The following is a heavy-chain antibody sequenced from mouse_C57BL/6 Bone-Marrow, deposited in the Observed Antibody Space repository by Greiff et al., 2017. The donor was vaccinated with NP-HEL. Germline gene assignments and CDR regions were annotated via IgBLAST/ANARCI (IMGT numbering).Heavy chain of an antibody. V-gene: IGHV1-5*01. CDR2: IYPGNSDT. D-gene: IGHD2-3*01. J-gene: IGHJ2*01. Sequence: VQLQQSGTVLARPGASVKMSCKTSGYTFTSYWMHWVKQRPGQGLAWIGAIYPGNSDTSYNQKFKGKAKLTAVTSASTAYMALSSLTNEDSAVYYCTIYDGYPYYFDYWGQGTTLTVAS. CDR3: TIYDGYPYYFDY. CDR1: GYTFTSYW.